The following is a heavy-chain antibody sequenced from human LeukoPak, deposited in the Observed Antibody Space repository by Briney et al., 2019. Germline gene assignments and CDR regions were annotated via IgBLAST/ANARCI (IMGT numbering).Heavy chain of an antibody. J-gene: IGHJ4*02. CDR3: ARVDGSPDY. D-gene: IGHD3-22*01. Sequence: ASVKVSCKASGYTFTRYDINWVRQATGQGLEWMGWMNTKSGNTGHAQKFQGRVTISRDTSINTVYMELSSLRSEDTAVYFCARVDGSPDYWGQGTLVTVSS. CDR1: GYTFTRYD. V-gene: IGHV1-8*03. CDR2: MNTKSGNT.